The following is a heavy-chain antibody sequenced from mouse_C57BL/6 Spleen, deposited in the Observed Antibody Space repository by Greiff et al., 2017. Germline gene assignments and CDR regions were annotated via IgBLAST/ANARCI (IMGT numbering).Heavy chain of an antibody. CDR1: GYAFSSSW. Sequence: QVQLQQSGPELVKPGASVKISCKASGYAFSSSWMNWVKQRPGKGLEWIGRIYPGDGDTNYNGKFKGKATLTADKSSSTAYMQLSSLTSEDSAVYFCARELYYGNSYFDYWGQGTTLTVSS. J-gene: IGHJ2*01. CDR3: ARELYYGNSYFDY. D-gene: IGHD2-1*01. CDR2: IYPGDGDT. V-gene: IGHV1-82*01.